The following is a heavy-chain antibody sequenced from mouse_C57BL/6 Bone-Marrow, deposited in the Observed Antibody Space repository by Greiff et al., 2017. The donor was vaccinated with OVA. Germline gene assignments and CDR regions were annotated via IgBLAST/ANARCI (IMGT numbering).Heavy chain of an antibody. CDR1: GFTFSSYG. Sequence: EVHLVESGGDLVKPGGSLKLSCAASGFTFSSYGMSWVRQTPDKRLEWVATISSGGSYTYYPDSVKGRFTISRDNAKNTLYLQMSSLKSEDTAMYYCARGGRSRGGDYWGQGTTLTVSS. V-gene: IGHV5-6*01. CDR2: ISSGGSYT. D-gene: IGHD1-1*01. CDR3: ARGGRSRGGDY. J-gene: IGHJ2*01.